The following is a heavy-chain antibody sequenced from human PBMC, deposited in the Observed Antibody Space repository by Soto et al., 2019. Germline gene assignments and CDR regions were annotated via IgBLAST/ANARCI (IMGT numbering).Heavy chain of an antibody. D-gene: IGHD1-26*01. CDR2: IYPGDSDT. J-gene: IGHJ6*02. V-gene: IGHV5-51*01. CDR1: GYSFTSYW. CDR3: AASWELNYYYYGMDV. Sequence: GESLKISCNGSGYSFTSYWIGWVRQMPGKGLEWMGIIYPGDSDTRYSPSFQGQVTISADKSISTAYLQWSSLKASDTAMYYCAASWELNYYYYGMDVWGQGTTVTVSS.